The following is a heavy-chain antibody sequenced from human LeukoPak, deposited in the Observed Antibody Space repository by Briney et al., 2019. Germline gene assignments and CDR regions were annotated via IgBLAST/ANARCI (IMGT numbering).Heavy chain of an antibody. J-gene: IGHJ6*02. CDR3: AKEQGLATYYYNGMDV. CDR1: GFTFSNYG. Sequence: PGGSLSLSCAASGFTFSNYGMHWVRQAPGKGLEWVAVISYEGSKKYYADSVKGRFTISRDNSKNTLYVQMNSLRAEDTAVYYCAKEQGLATYYYNGMDVWGQGTTVTVPS. CDR2: ISYEGSKK. V-gene: IGHV3-30*18. D-gene: IGHD6-19*01.